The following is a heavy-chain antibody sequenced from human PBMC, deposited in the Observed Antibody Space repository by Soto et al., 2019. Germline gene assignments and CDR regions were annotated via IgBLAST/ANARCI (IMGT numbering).Heavy chain of an antibody. Sequence: SVKVSCKTSGYTFSNYGITWVRQAPGQPLEWLGWISLYSDGTNYAQKFQGRVSMTTDTSTTTAYMELRSLRSDDTAVYYCARAKMYYDCWSGHYEPGRHFDYWGEGTLVTVSS. J-gene: IGHJ4*02. CDR2: ISLYSDGT. CDR1: GYTFSNYG. CDR3: ARAKMYYDCWSGHYEPGRHFDY. D-gene: IGHD3-3*01. V-gene: IGHV1-18*01.